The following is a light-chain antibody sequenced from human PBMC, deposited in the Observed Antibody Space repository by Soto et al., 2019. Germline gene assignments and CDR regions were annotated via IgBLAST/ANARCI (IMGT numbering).Light chain of an antibody. V-gene: IGKV3-20*01. Sequence: EVALTQSPGTLSLSPGERATLSCRASQSVRSNYLAWYQQKPGQAPRLLIYGASSRATGIPDRFSGTGSGTDFNLTISRLEAEDFAVYYCQQYGGSPYTFGQGTKLEIK. CDR2: GAS. CDR1: QSVRSNY. J-gene: IGKJ2*01. CDR3: QQYGGSPYT.